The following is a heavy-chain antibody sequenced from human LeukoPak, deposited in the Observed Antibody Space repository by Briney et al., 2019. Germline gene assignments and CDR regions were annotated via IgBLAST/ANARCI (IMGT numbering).Heavy chain of an antibody. V-gene: IGHV4-38-2*02. D-gene: IGHD4-23*01. J-gene: IGHJ5*02. CDR1: GYSISSGYY. Sequence: SETLSLTCTVSGYSISSGYYWGWIRQPPGKGLEWIGSIYHSGSTYHNPSLKSRVTISVDTSKNQFSLKLSSVTAADTAVYYCARLVPGGNSEEDNWFDPWGQGTLVTVSS. CDR3: ARLVPGGNSEEDNWFDP. CDR2: IYHSGST.